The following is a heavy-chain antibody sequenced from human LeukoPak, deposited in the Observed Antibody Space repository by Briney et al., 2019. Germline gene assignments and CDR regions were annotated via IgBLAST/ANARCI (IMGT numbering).Heavy chain of an antibody. CDR2: FNSDGRST. CDR3: SRGRYYLDA. D-gene: IGHD4-17*01. CDR1: GFTFSTYW. Sequence: GGSLRLSCAASGFTFSTYWMHWVRQAPGMGLVWVSRFNSDGRSTYYADSVKGRFSISRDNAKNTLYLQMNSLRAEDTAVYYCSRGRYYLDAWGRGTLVTVSS. V-gene: IGHV3-74*01. J-gene: IGHJ4*02.